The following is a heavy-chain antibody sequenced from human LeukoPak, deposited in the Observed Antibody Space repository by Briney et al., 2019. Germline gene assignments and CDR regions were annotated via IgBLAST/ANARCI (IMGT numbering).Heavy chain of an antibody. CDR3: ARSTIAAPHAFDI. D-gene: IGHD6-6*01. CDR2: IYYSGST. V-gene: IGHV4-61*01. Sequence: PSETLSLTCTVSGGSVSSGSYYWSWIRQPPGKGLEWIGYIYYSGSTNYNPSLKSRVTISVDTSKNQLSLKLSSVTAADTAAYYCARSTIAAPHAFDIWGQGTMVTVSS. J-gene: IGHJ3*02. CDR1: GGSVSSGSYY.